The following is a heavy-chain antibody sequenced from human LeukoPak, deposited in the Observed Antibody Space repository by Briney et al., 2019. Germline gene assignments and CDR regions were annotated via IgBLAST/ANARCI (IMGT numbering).Heavy chain of an antibody. CDR2: ISAYNGNT. Sequence: ASVKLSCKGSGYTFTSYGISWVRQAPGQGLELMGWISAYNGNTNYAQKHQVRVTMTTDTSTSTAYMELRSLRSDDTAVYYCAREDAPLNYYYYGRDVWGQGTTVTDSS. J-gene: IGHJ6*02. CDR3: AREDAPLNYYYYGRDV. CDR1: GYTFTSYG. V-gene: IGHV1-18*01.